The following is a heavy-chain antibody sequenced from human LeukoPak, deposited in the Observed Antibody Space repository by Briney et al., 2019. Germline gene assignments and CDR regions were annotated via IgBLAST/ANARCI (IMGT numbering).Heavy chain of an antibody. D-gene: IGHD1-26*01. CDR3: AREVGASHGWFDP. CDR2: INTDGSST. J-gene: IGHJ5*02. Sequence: GGSLRPSCAASGFTVSSNYMSWVRQAPGKGLVWVSRINTDGSSTSYADSVKGRFTISRDNAKNTLYLQMNSLRAEDTAVYYCAREVGASHGWFDPWGQGTLVTVSS. V-gene: IGHV3-74*01. CDR1: GFTVSSNY.